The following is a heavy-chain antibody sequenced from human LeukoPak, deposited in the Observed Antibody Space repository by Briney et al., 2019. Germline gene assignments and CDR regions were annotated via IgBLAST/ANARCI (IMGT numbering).Heavy chain of an antibody. CDR1: GYTFTSYD. CDR2: MNPNSGNT. V-gene: IGHV1-8*03. Sequence: ASVKVSCKASGYTFTSYDINWVRQATGQGLEWMGWMNPNSGNTGYAQKFQGRVTITRNTSISTAYMELSSLRSEDTAVYYCARGLGITMVRGVPPSAFDIWGQGTMVTVSS. CDR3: ARGLGITMVRGVPPSAFDI. D-gene: IGHD3-10*01. J-gene: IGHJ3*02.